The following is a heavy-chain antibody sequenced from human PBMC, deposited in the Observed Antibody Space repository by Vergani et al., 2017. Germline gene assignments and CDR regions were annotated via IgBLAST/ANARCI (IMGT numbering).Heavy chain of an antibody. CDR1: GFTFSSYA. CDR3: ARDLRNYYGNWFDP. CDR2: ISGSGGST. Sequence: EVQLLESGGGLVQPGGSLRLSCAASGFTFSSYAMSWVRQAPGKGLEWVSAISGSGGSTYYADSVKGRFTISRDNSKNTLYLQMNSLRAEDTAVYYWARDLRNYYGNWFDPWGQGTLVTVSS. D-gene: IGHD3-10*01. J-gene: IGHJ5*02. V-gene: IGHV3-23*01.